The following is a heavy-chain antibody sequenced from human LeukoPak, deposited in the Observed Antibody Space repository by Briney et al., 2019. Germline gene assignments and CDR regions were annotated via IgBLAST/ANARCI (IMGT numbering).Heavy chain of an antibody. CDR1: GFTFSGSA. J-gene: IGHJ4*02. D-gene: IGHD3-10*01. V-gene: IGHV3-73*01. CDR2: IRSKANSYAT. CDR3: TSWADSGNYYRGDDY. Sequence: GGSLRLSSAASGFTFSGSAIHWVRQASGKGLEWVGRIRSKANSYATTYAASVKGRFTISRDDSKNTAYLQMNSLKTEDTAVYHCTSWADSGNYYRGDDYWGQGTLVTVSS.